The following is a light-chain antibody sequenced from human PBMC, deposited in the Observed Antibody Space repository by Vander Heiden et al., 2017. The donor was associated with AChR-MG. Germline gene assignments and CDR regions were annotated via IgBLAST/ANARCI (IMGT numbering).Light chain of an antibody. CDR3: QQSYSTLFT. J-gene: IGKJ3*01. CDR2: AAS. V-gene: IGKV1-39*01. CDR1: QSINSY. Sequence: DIQMTQSPSPPSASVGDRVTITCRASQSINSYLNWYQQKPGKAPKLLIYAASSLQSGVPSRFSGSGSGTDFTLTISSLQPEDFATYYCQQSYSTLFTFGPGTKVDIK.